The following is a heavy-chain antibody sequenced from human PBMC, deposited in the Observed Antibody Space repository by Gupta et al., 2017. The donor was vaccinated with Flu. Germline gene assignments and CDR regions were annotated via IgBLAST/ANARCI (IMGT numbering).Heavy chain of an antibody. D-gene: IGHD4-17*01. J-gene: IGHJ3*01. CDR2: IRGSGCNT. CDR3: AKDPNGDYIGAFDF. Sequence: GKGLEWVSAIRGSGCNTYYADSVKGRFTISRDNSNNTLYLHMNSLRAEDTAVYYCAKDPNGDYIGAFDFWGHGTMVTVSS. V-gene: IGHV3-23*01.